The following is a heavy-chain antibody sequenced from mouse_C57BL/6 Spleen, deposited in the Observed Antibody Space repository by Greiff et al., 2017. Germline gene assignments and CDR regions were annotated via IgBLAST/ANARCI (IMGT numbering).Heavy chain of an antibody. CDR3: AKNGGGYDDYYYAMDY. D-gene: IGHD2-2*01. CDR2: IWSGGST. J-gene: IGHJ4*01. CDR1: GFSLTSYG. Sequence: VQLQQSGPGLVQPSQSLSITCTASGFSLTSYGVHWVRQPPGQGLEWLGVIWSGGSTDYYAAFISRLSISKDNSKSQVFFKMNSLQADDTAIYDCAKNGGGYDDYYYAMDYWGQGTSVTVSS. V-gene: IGHV2-4*01.